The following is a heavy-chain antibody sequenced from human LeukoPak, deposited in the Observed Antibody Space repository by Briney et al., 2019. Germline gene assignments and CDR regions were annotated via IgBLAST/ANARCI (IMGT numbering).Heavy chain of an antibody. Sequence: PGGSLRLSCATSGFTFSSYGMNWVRQAPGKGLEWVSTISGGGGGTYYADSVKGRFTISGDNSKNTMYLQMNSLRAEDTAVYYCAKGSAWGFNYFDYWGQGTLVTVSS. CDR3: AKGSAWGFNYFDY. D-gene: IGHD7-27*01. J-gene: IGHJ4*02. V-gene: IGHV3-23*01. CDR2: ISGGGGGT. CDR1: GFTFSSYG.